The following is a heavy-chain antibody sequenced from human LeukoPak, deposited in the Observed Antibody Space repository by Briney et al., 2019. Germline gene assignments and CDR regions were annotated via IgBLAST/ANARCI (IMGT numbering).Heavy chain of an antibody. CDR1: GVTLSSYW. J-gene: IGHJ4*02. CDR3: ATDGRSGRHDFDY. CDR2: IIQDGSQT. V-gene: IGHV3-7*01. Sequence: GGSLRLSCAASGVTLSSYWMSWVRQAPGKGREWVAYIIQDGSQTYYEDSVKGRFTISRDNPKNSMYLQMNSLRAEDTAVYFCATDGRSGRHDFDYWGQGTLVTVSA. D-gene: IGHD3-10*01.